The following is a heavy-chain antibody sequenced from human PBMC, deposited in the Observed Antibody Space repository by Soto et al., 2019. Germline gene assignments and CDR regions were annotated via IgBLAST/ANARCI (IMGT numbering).Heavy chain of an antibody. V-gene: IGHV3-33*01. CDR1: GFNFNTYS. CDR2: IWYDGTQK. J-gene: IGHJ3*02. CDR3: VRERGPFDAFDI. Sequence: GGSLRLSCEASGFNFNTYSMHWVRQPPGKGLEWLAAIWYDGTQKHYADSVKGRFTISRDNSKNTLDLQMNSLRAEDTALYYCVRERGPFDAFDIWGQGTMVTVSS.